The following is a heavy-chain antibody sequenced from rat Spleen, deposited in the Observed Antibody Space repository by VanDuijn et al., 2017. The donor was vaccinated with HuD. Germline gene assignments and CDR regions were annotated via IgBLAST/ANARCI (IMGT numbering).Heavy chain of an antibody. Sequence: EVQLVESGGGLVQPGRSMKFSCAASGFTFSDYDMAWVRQAPTKGLEWVASISYDGSTTYYRDSVKGRFTISRDNAKSTLYLQMDSVRSEDTATYYCTTAAMMVVVFDYWGQGVMVTVSS. J-gene: IGHJ2*01. D-gene: IGHD1-12*02. CDR3: TTAAMMVVVFDY. CDR1: GFTFSDYD. CDR2: ISYDGSTT. V-gene: IGHV5-20*01.